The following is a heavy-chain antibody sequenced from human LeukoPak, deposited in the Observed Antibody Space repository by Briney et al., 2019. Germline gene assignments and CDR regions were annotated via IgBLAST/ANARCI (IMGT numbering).Heavy chain of an antibody. J-gene: IGHJ4*02. CDR1: GFTFSSYA. Sequence: GRSLRLSCAASGFTFSSYAMHWVRQAPGKGLEWVAVISYDGSNKYYADSVKGRFTISRDNSKNTLYLQMNSLRAEDTAVYYCARDTSRYYGSGSLVDWGQGTLVTVSS. D-gene: IGHD3-10*01. V-gene: IGHV3-30-3*01. CDR2: ISYDGSNK. CDR3: ARDTSRYYGSGSLVD.